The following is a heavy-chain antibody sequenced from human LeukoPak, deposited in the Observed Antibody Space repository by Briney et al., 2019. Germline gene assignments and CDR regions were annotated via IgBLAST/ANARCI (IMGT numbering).Heavy chain of an antibody. CDR2: ISRTSSVI. CDR3: ARDGINCAAY. J-gene: IGHJ4*02. Sequence: TGGSLRLSCAASGFSFYVFAMKWVRQTPGKGLEWVSYISRTSSVILYAESVKGRFTISRDNAKNSLYMEMNSLRVHDSALYYCARDGINCAAYWGQATLVTVSS. V-gene: IGHV3-48*01. CDR1: GFSFYVFA. D-gene: IGHD2-21*01.